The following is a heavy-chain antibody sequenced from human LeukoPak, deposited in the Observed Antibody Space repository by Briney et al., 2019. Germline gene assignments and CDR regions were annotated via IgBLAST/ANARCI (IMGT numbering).Heavy chain of an antibody. CDR1: GITFSNAW. D-gene: IGHD3-10*01. CDR2: IKSKTDGGTT. J-gene: IGHJ4*02. V-gene: IGHV3-15*01. CDR3: TTDYYGSGSTPG. Sequence: GGSLRRSCAASGITFSNAWMSWVRQAPGKGLEWVGRIKSKTDGGTTDYAAPVKGRFTISRDDSKTTLYLQMNSLKTEDTAVYYCTTDYYGSGSTPGWGQGILVTVSS.